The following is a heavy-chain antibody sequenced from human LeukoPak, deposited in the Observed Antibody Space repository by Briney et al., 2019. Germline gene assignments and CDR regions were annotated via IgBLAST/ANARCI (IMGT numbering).Heavy chain of an antibody. CDR1: GFTFSSYA. CDR2: ISGSGGST. V-gene: IGHV3-23*01. J-gene: IGHJ4*02. Sequence: GGSLRLSCAASGFTFSSYAMSWVRQAPGMGLEWVSAISGSGGSTYYADSVKGRFTISRDNSKNTLYLQMNSLRAEDTAVYYCAKDRYYDILTGYLFDYWGQGTLVTVSS. D-gene: IGHD3-9*01. CDR3: AKDRYYDILTGYLFDY.